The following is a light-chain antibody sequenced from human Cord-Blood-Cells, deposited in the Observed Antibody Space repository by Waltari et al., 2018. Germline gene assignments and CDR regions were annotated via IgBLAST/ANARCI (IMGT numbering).Light chain of an antibody. V-gene: IGLV3-1*01. CDR1: NLGDKY. Sequence: SYELTQPPSVSVSPGQTASITCSGDNLGDKYACWYQQKPGQSPGLVIYQDSKRPSGIPERFSGSNSGNTATLTISGTQAMDEADYYCQAWDSSTVVFGGGTKLTVL. J-gene: IGLJ2*01. CDR3: QAWDSSTVV. CDR2: QDS.